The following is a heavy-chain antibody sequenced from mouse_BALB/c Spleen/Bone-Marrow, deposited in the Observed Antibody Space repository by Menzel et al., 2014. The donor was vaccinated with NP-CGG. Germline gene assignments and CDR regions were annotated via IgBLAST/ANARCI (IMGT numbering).Heavy chain of an antibody. V-gene: IGHV14-3*02. D-gene: IGHD1-1*01. Sequence: EVQLQQSGAELVKPGASVKLSCTASGFNIKDTYMHWVKQRPEQGLEWIGRIDPANGNTKYDPKFQGKATITADTSSNTAYLQLSSLTSDDTAVYYCASYYYGSSLSAYWGQGTLVTVSA. CDR3: ASYYYGSSLSAY. CDR1: GFNIKDTY. J-gene: IGHJ3*01. CDR2: IDPANGNT.